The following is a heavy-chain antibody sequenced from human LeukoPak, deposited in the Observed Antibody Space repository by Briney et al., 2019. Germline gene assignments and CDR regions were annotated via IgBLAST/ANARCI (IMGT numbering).Heavy chain of an antibody. Sequence: ASVTVSCKASGYTFTSYDINWVRQATGQGLEWMGWMNPNSGNTGYAQKFQGRVTMTRNTSISTAYMELSSLRSEDTAVYYCARLFTCSSTSCPNPYYYYYGMDVWGQGTTVTVSS. CDR1: GYTFTSYD. V-gene: IGHV1-8*01. D-gene: IGHD2-2*01. CDR2: MNPNSGNT. CDR3: ARLFTCSSTSCPNPYYYYYGMDV. J-gene: IGHJ6*02.